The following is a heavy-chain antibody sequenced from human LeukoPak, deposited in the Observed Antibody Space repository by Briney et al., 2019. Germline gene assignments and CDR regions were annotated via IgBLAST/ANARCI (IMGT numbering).Heavy chain of an antibody. CDR3: ARLEVGARRGVYYFDY. Sequence: SETLSLTCTVSGGSISSYYWSWIRQPPGKGLEWIGYIYYSGSTNYNPSLKSRVTISVDTSKNQFSLKLSSVTAADTAVYYCARLEVGARRGVYYFDYRGQGTLVTVSS. CDR1: GGSISSYY. D-gene: IGHD1-26*01. V-gene: IGHV4-59*08. CDR2: IYYSGST. J-gene: IGHJ4*02.